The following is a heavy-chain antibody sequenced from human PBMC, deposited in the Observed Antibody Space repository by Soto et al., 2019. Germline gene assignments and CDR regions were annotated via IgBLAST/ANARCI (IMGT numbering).Heavy chain of an antibody. Sequence: GEPLKISCQASGYSFSNFWIAWERQMPGEVLEWLGIIYPDDSDTRYSPSFLGQVTISADKSIKTTYLQWSSLKASDTAIYFCASSVLVTSTMNYFDLWGQGXLVTVSS. J-gene: IGHJ4*02. CDR2: IYPDDSDT. D-gene: IGHD2-8*02. CDR1: GYSFSNFW. V-gene: IGHV5-51*01. CDR3: ASSVLVTSTMNYFDL.